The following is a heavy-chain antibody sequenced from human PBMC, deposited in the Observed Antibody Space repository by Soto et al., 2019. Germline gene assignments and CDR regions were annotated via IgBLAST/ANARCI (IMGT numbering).Heavy chain of an antibody. Sequence: SESLSLTCSVSGGSISSSNYYWGWIRQPPGKGLEWIGSIYYSGSTYYNPSLKSRVTISVDTSKNQFSLKLSSVTAADTAVYYCARHTPAISISDHWGQGTLVTVSS. CDR1: GGSISSSNYY. J-gene: IGHJ4*02. D-gene: IGHD2-15*01. CDR2: IYYSGST. V-gene: IGHV4-39*01. CDR3: ARHTPAISISDH.